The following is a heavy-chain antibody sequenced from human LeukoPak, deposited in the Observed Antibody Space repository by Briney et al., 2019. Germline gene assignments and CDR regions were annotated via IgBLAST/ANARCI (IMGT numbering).Heavy chain of an antibody. J-gene: IGHJ3*01. CDR3: ARVGQWLVPGIDY. CDR1: RGTFSSYA. D-gene: IGHD6-19*01. CDR2: IIPIFGTA. Sequence: WPSVKLSCKASRGTFSSYAISCVRQAPGQGLEWMAGIIPIFGTANYARKFQGRVTITADKSTSTAYMELSSLRSEDTAVYYCARVGQWLVPGIDYWGQGTMVTVSS. V-gene: IGHV1-69*06.